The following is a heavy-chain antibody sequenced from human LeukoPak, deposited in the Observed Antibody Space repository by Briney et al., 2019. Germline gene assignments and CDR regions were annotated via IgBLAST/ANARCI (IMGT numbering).Heavy chain of an antibody. V-gene: IGHV4-34*01. D-gene: IGHD3-22*01. CDR2: INHSGST. CDR1: GGSFSGYY. CDR3: ARGPRYYYDSSGYY. J-gene: IGHJ4*02. Sequence: SETLSLTCAVYGGSFSGYYWSWIRQPPGKGLEWIGEINHSGSTNYNPSLKSRVTISVDTSKNQFSLKLSSVPAADTAVYYCARGPRYYYDSSGYYWGQGTLVTVSS.